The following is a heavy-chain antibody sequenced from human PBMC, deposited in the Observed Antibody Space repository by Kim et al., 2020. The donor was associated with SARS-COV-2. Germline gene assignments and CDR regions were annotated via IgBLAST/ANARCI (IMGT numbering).Heavy chain of an antibody. CDR3: VKGSEYYYGSGSDYQGLD. CDR2: ITNYGGAT. V-gene: IGHV3-64D*06. J-gene: IGHJ4*01. Sequence: GGSLRLSCAASGFTFTNHSMHWVRQAPGKGLEHVSSITNYGGATYYTDSVKGRFTISRDNTKNTLYLQMTSLRAEDTAVYFCVKGSEYYYGSGSDYQGLDWGHGALVTVSS. D-gene: IGHD3-10*01. CDR1: GFTFTNHS.